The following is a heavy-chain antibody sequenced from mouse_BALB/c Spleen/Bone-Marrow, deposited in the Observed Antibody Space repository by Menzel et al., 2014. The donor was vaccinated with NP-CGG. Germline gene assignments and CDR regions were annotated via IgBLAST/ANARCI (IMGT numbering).Heavy chain of an antibody. Sequence: VQLQQSGAELAKPGASVKMSCKASGYTFTSYWMHWVKQRPGQGLEWIGYINPSTGYTEYNQKFKDKATLTADKSSSTAYIQLSSMTSEDSADYYCARWGDDGTFDYWGQGTTLTVSS. D-gene: IGHD2-12*01. CDR1: GYTFTSYW. CDR2: INPSTGYT. CDR3: ARWGDDGTFDY. J-gene: IGHJ2*01. V-gene: IGHV1-7*01.